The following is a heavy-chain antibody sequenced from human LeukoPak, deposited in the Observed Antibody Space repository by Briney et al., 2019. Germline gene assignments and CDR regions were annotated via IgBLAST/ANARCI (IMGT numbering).Heavy chain of an antibody. CDR3: ARGVRWYPAYFDY. J-gene: IGHJ4*02. V-gene: IGHV3-21*01. D-gene: IGHD6-13*01. CDR2: ISSSGSYI. CDR1: GFTFSSYS. Sequence: GGSLRLSCAASGFTFSSYSMNWVRQAPGKGLEWVSSISSSGSYIYYADSVKGRFTISRDNAKNSLYLQMNSLRAEDTAVYYCARGVRWYPAYFDYWGQGTLVTVSS.